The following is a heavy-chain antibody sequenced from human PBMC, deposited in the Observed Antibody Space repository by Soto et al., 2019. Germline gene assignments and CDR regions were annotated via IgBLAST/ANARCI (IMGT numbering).Heavy chain of an antibody. CDR3: AYDESTGYNPRRDY. CDR2: ITYSGDAT. J-gene: IGHJ4*01. Sequence: SLRFSYAASGFTFSNYAMNWVRQAPGKGLEWVSTITYSGDATHYTDSVRGRFTISRDNSKNTLYLQMHSLRAEDTAVYYCAYDESTGYNPRRDYWGNGSLVT. CDR1: GFTFSNYA. D-gene: IGHD3-22*01. V-gene: IGHV3-23*01.